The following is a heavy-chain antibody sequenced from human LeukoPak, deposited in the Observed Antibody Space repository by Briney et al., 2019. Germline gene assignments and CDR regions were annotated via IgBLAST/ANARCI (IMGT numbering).Heavy chain of an antibody. J-gene: IGHJ4*02. D-gene: IGHD7-27*01. CDR2: ITTGGPNT. CDR1: GFTFSSYT. CDR3: AKDGGLWVSAHWGDS. V-gene: IGHV3-23*01. Sequence: GGSLRLSCTASGFTFSSYTMSWVRQAPGKGLKWVSTITTGGPNTYYADSVKGRFTVSRDDSKNTLYLQMNSLRAEDTAVYYCAKDGGLWVSAHWGDSWGRGTLVTISS.